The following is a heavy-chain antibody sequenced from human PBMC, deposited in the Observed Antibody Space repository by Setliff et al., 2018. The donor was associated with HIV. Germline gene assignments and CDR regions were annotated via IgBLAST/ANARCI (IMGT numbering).Heavy chain of an antibody. J-gene: IGHJ4*02. CDR2: VYYTGSS. Sequence: SETLSLTCAVYGGSFSDYYWSWIRQPPGKGLEWIGYVYYTGSSNYNPSLKSRVTISVDTTQTHFSLRLKSVTAADTAIYFCARADYEGGSYYFDHWGQGILVTSPQ. CDR3: ARADYEGGSYYFDH. D-gene: IGHD3-22*01. V-gene: IGHV4-59*01. CDR1: GGSFSDYY.